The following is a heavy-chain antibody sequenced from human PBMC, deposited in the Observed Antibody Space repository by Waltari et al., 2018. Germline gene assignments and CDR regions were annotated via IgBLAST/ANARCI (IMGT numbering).Heavy chain of an antibody. CDR1: GYTFTGYY. CDR2: INPNSGGT. CDR3: ARARRPIVVVVAATLLFDY. D-gene: IGHD2-15*01. V-gene: IGHV1-2*02. J-gene: IGHJ4*02. Sequence: QVQLVQSGAEVKKPGASVKVSCKASGYTFTGYYMHWVRPAPGKGLEWMGWINPNSGGTNYAQKFQGRVTMTRDTSISTAYMELSRLRSDDTPVYYCARARRPIVVVVAATLLFDYWGQGTLVTVSS.